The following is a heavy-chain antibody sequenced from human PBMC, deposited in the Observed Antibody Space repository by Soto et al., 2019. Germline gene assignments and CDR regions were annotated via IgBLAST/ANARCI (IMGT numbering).Heavy chain of an antibody. V-gene: IGHV3-23*01. CDR1: GFTFSSYA. CDR2: ISGSGVST. D-gene: IGHD6-19*01. J-gene: IGHJ6*02. CDR3: SIDPRLAVGGSCYAMDV. Sequence: EVQLLESGGGLVQPGGSLRLSCAASGFTFSSYAMSWVRQAPGKGLECVSTISGSGVSTYYAEFVKGQFTISRDSSKNTLYLQMNTLRAEDPAVYYCSIDPRLAVGGSCYAMDVWGQGTTVTVSS.